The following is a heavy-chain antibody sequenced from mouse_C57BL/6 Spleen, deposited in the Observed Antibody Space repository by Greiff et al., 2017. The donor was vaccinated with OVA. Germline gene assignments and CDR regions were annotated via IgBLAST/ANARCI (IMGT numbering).Heavy chain of an antibody. CDR1: GFTFSDYG. V-gene: IGHV5-17*01. J-gene: IGHJ2*01. CDR2: ISSGSSTI. CDR3: ARGEVTPGD. Sequence: EVKLVESGGGLVKPGGSLKLSCAASGFTFSDYGMHWVRQAPEQGLEWVAYISSGSSTIYYADTVKGRFTISRDNAKNTLFLQMTSLRAEDTAMYYCARGEVTPGDWGQGTTLTVSS. D-gene: IGHD2-2*01.